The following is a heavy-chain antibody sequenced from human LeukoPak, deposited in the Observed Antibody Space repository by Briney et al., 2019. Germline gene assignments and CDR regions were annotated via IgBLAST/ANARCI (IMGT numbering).Heavy chain of an antibody. D-gene: IGHD6-19*01. CDR3: VRVRAVAGAFDY. V-gene: IGHV4-34*01. Sequence: ASETLSLTCAVYGGSFSGYYWSWIRQPLGKGLEWIGEINHSGSTNYNPSLKSRVTISVDTSKNQFSLKLSSVTAADTAVYYCVRVRAVAGAFDYWGQGTLATVSS. CDR2: INHSGST. CDR1: GGSFSGYY. J-gene: IGHJ4*02.